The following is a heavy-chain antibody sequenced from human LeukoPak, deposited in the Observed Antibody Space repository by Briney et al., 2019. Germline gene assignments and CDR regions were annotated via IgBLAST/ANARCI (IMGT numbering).Heavy chain of an antibody. D-gene: IGHD6-13*01. Sequence: ASVKVSCKASGYTFTGYYLNWVRQAPGQGLEWMGWMNPNSGGTKYAQKFQGRVTMTGDTSISTAYMELSRLKSDDTAVYYCTSHLLSLQQLVMGDAFDIWGHGTMVTVSS. CDR1: GYTFTGYY. CDR3: TSHLLSLQQLVMGDAFDI. V-gene: IGHV1-2*02. J-gene: IGHJ3*02. CDR2: MNPNSGGT.